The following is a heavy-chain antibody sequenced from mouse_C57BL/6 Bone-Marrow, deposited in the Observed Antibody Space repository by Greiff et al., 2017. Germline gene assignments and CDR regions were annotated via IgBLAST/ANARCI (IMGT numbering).Heavy chain of an antibody. J-gene: IGHJ1*03. CDR2: IYPRSGNT. CDR3: ARGYYGSSLNWYFDV. V-gene: IGHV1-81*01. D-gene: IGHD1-1*01. Sequence: QVQLQQSGAELARPGASVKLSCKASGYTFTSYGISWVKQRTGQGLEWIGEIYPRSGNTYYNEKFKGKATLTADKSSSTAYMELRSLTSEYSAVYFCARGYYGSSLNWYFDVWGTGTTVTVSS. CDR1: GYTFTSYG.